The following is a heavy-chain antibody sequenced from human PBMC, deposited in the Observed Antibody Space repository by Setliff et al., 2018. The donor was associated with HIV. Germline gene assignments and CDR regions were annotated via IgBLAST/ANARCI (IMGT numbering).Heavy chain of an antibody. CDR1: GGTFGIYG. Sequence: GASVKVSCKASGGTFGIYGISWVRQAPGQGLEWMGGTIPMFGTANYAQKFQGRVTITTDESTNTGYMELSSLRSEDTAVYYCARESACSSTSCPKVLDYWGQGTLVT. J-gene: IGHJ4*02. V-gene: IGHV1-69*05. CDR2: TIPMFGTA. D-gene: IGHD2-2*01. CDR3: ARESACSSTSCPKVLDY.